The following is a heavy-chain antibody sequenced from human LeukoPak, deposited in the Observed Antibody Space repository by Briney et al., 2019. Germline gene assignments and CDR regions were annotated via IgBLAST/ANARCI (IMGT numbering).Heavy chain of an antibody. D-gene: IGHD3-22*01. Sequence: GESLKISCEGSGYIFTTYWIGWVRQMPGKGLEWMGIIYPGDSDTRYSPSFQGQVTISADKSISTAYLQWSSLKASDTAMYYCARLRDSSGYYYSPLGYWGQGTLVTVSS. CDR1: GYIFTTYW. CDR2: IYPGDSDT. V-gene: IGHV5-51*01. CDR3: ARLRDSSGYYYSPLGY. J-gene: IGHJ4*02.